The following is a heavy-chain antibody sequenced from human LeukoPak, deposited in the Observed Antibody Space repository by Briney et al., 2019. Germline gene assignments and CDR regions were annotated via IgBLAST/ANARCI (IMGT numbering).Heavy chain of an antibody. CDR2: IIPLLGVA. D-gene: IGHD5-12*01. Sequence: SVKVSCKASGGTFSSYAISWVRQAPGQGLEWMGRIIPLLGVANYAQKFQGRVTIIADKSTSTAYMELSSLRSENTAVYYCARDDADSAYADGDYWGQGTLVTVSS. CDR1: GGTFSSYA. CDR3: ARDDADSAYADGDY. J-gene: IGHJ4*02. V-gene: IGHV1-69*04.